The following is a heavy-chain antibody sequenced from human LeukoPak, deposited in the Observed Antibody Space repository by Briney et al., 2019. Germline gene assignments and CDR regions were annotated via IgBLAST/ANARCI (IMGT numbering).Heavy chain of an antibody. CDR2: INHSGST. CDR1: GGSFSGYY. V-gene: IGHV4-34*01. Sequence: SETLSLTCAVYGGSFSGYYWSWIRQPPGKGLEWIGEINHSGSTNYNPSLKSRVTISVDTSKNQFSLKLSSVTAADTAVYYCARHRRVRIQLSLRRDGYFDYWGQGTLVTVSS. J-gene: IGHJ4*02. D-gene: IGHD5-18*01. CDR3: ARHRRVRIQLSLRRDGYFDY.